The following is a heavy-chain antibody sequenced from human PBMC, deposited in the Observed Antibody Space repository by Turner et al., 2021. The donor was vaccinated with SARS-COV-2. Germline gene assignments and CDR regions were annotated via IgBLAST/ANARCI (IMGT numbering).Heavy chain of an antibody. CDR3: ARDGASGWFVGY. J-gene: IGHJ4*02. CDR1: GGSISTDY. Sequence: QGQLQASGPGLVKPSETLSLTCPVSGGSISTDYWSWSRQPAEKGLEWIGRIHTSGSTDYNPSLKSRVTMSVDTSKNQVSLKLSSVTAADTAVYYCARDGASGWFVGYWGQGTLVTVS. V-gene: IGHV4-4*07. CDR2: IHTSGST. D-gene: IGHD6-19*01.